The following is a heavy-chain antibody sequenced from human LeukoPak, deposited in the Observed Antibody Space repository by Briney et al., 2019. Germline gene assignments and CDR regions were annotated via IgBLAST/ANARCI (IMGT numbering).Heavy chain of an antibody. V-gene: IGHV4-34*01. J-gene: IGHJ5*02. D-gene: IGHD3-3*01. CDR3: AIRTLYYDFWRGLPPGLGFDP. Sequence: SETLSLTCAVYGGSFIGYYWSWICQPPGKGLEWIGEINHSGSTNYNPSLKSRVTISVDTSKNQFSLKLSSVTAADTAVYYCAIRTLYYDFWRGLPPGLGFDPWGQGTLVTVSS. CDR2: INHSGST. CDR1: GGSFIGYY.